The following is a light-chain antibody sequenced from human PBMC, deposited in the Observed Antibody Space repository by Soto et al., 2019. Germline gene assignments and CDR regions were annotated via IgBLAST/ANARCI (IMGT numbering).Light chain of an antibody. CDR3: QQSYSSPYP. CDR1: QSISDY. J-gene: IGKJ2*01. CDR2: AAS. V-gene: IGKV1-39*01. Sequence: DIQMTQSPSSLSASIGDRVTITCRASQSISDYLNWYQQNPGKAPKLLIYAASTLQSAVPSRFSGSGSGTDFTLTISSLQPEDFATYYCQQSYSSPYPFGQGTKLEI.